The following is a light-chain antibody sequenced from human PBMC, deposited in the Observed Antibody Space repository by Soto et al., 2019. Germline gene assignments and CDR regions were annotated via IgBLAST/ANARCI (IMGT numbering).Light chain of an antibody. CDR3: QQYNSYLHT. CDR1: QSISSW. V-gene: IGKV1-5*01. Sequence: DIQMTQSPSTLSASVGDRVTITCRASQSISSWLAWYQQKPGKAPKLLIYDASSFESGVPSRFSGSGSGTEFTLTISSLQPEDFATYYCQQYNSYLHTFGQGTKLEIK. J-gene: IGKJ2*01. CDR2: DAS.